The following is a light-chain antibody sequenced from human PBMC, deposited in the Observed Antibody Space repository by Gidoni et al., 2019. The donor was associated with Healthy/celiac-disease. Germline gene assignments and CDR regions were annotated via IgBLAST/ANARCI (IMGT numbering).Light chain of an antibody. J-gene: IGKJ2*01. CDR2: GAS. CDR3: QQYGSSYT. Sequence: EIVLTQSPGTLSLSPGERATRSCRASQSVRSSYLAWYQQKPGQAPRLLIYGASSRATGIPDRFSGSGSGTDFTLTISRLEPEDFAVYYCQQYGSSYTFGQGTKLEIK. CDR1: QSVRSSY. V-gene: IGKV3-20*01.